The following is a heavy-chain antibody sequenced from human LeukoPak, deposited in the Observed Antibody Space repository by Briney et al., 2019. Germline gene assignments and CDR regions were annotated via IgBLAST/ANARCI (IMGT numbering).Heavy chain of an antibody. CDR2: ISYDGSNK. J-gene: IGHJ4*02. Sequence: GGSLRLSCAASGFTFSSYAMHWVRQAPGKGLEWVAVISYDGSNKYYADSVKGRFTISRDNSKNTLYLQMNSLRAEDTAVYYCAKDRGGVPYGSGSHGGVDYWGQGTLVTVSS. V-gene: IGHV3-30-3*01. D-gene: IGHD3-10*01. CDR1: GFTFSSYA. CDR3: AKDRGGVPYGSGSHGGVDY.